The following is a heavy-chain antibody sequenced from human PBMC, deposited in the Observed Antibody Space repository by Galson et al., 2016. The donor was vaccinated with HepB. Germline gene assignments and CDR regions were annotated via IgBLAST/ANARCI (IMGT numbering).Heavy chain of an antibody. CDR1: GYSFASYY. CDR3: ARDGAVGVTSPAAFDH. J-gene: IGHJ4*02. D-gene: IGHD1-26*01. V-gene: IGHV1-46*01. Sequence: SVKVSCKASGYSFASYYMHWVRQAPGQGLEWVGVINPSGGRTSYAQRFQGRLSVTKDTSTSTVYMELSSLRTEDTAVYYCARDGAVGVTSPAAFDHWGQGTVVTVSS. CDR2: INPSGGRT.